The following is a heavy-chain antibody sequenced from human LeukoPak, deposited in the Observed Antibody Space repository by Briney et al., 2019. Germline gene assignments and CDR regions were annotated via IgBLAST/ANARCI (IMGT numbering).Heavy chain of an antibody. V-gene: IGHV4-39*01. D-gene: IGHD2-2*01. Sequence: SEALSLTCTVSGGSLSSSSYYWGWTRPPPGKGLEWIGTIYYSGSTYYNPSLKSRVTISVDTSKNQFSLKLSSVTAADTAVYYCARQIGYCSSTSCPYYYYYYTDVWGKGTTVTVSS. CDR2: IYYSGST. J-gene: IGHJ6*03. CDR1: GGSLSSSSYY. CDR3: ARQIGYCSSTSCPYYYYYYTDV.